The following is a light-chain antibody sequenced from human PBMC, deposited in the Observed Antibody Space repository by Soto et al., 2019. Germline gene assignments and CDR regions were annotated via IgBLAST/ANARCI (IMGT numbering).Light chain of an antibody. CDR3: HSYDSSLSGSV. V-gene: IGLV1-40*01. J-gene: IGLJ2*01. CDR2: ADN. CDR1: SSNIGAGYD. Sequence: QSVLTQPPSVSGAPGQRVTISCTGSSSNIGAGYDVHWYQQLPGTAPKLLIYADNSRPSGVPDRLSGSKSGTSASLAITNLQAEDEADYYCHSYDSSLSGSVFGGGTQLTVL.